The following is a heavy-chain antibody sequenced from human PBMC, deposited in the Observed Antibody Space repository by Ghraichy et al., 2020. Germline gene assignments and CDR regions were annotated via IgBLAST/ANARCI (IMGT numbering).Heavy chain of an antibody. CDR3: AIPRGESPGRYYFDY. D-gene: IGHD3-10*01. CDR1: GGSFSGYY. J-gene: IGHJ4*02. CDR2: INHSGST. V-gene: IGHV4-34*01. Sequence: SETLSLTCAVYGGSFSGYYWSWIRQPPGKGLEWIGEINHSGSTNYNPSLKSRVTISVDTSKNQFSLKLSSVTAADTAVYYCAIPRGESPGRYYFDYWGQGTLVTVSS.